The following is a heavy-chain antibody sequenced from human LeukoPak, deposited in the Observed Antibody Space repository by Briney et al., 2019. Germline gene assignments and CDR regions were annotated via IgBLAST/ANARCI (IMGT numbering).Heavy chain of an antibody. Sequence: SVKVSCKASGGTFSSYAISWVRQAPGQGLEWMGRIIPILGIANYAQKFQGRITITADKSTSTAYMELSSLRSEATAVYYCARADDSSGYDFDYWGQGTLVTVSS. CDR2: IIPILGIA. CDR1: GGTFSSYA. V-gene: IGHV1-69*04. CDR3: ARADDSSGYDFDY. J-gene: IGHJ4*02. D-gene: IGHD3-22*01.